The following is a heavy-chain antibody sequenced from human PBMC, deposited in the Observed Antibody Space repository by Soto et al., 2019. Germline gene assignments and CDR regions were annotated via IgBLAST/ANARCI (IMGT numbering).Heavy chain of an antibody. CDR1: GGSISSGGYY. J-gene: IGHJ4*02. CDR2: IYYSGST. Sequence: PSETLSLTCTVSGGSISSGGYYWSWIRHHPGKGLEWIGYIYYSGSTYYNPSLKSRVTISVDTSKNQFSLKLSSVTAADTAVYYCARTPYYHILTGYYDYWGQGPLVTLSS. D-gene: IGHD3-9*01. CDR3: ARTPYYHILTGYYDY. V-gene: IGHV4-31*03.